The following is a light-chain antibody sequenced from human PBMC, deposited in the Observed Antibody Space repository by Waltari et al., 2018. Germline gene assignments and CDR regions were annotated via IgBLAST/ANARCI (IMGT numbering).Light chain of an antibody. J-gene: IGLJ1*01. CDR3: QAWDSSTAV. CDR2: QNN. CDR1: KLGNKY. V-gene: IGLV3-1*01. Sequence: SYELTQPPSVSVSPGQTANITCSGDKLGNKYVCWFQQKQGQSPLLVIFQNNRRPSGIPERFSGSNSGNTATLTISGTQVMDEADFYCQAWDSSTAVFGSGTKVTVL.